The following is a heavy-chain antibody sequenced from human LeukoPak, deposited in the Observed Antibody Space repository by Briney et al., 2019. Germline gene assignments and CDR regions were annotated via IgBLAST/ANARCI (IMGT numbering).Heavy chain of an antibody. J-gene: IGHJ4*02. D-gene: IGHD3-3*01. CDR3: ASTPPITIFGVAPHYFDY. Sequence: PSETLSLTCAVSGGSISSSNWWSWVRQPPGKGLEWIGEIYHSGSTNYNPSLKSRVTISVYKSKNQFSLKLSSVTAADTAVYYCASTPPITIFGVAPHYFDYWGQGTLVTVSS. CDR1: GGSISSSNW. V-gene: IGHV4-4*02. CDR2: IYHSGST.